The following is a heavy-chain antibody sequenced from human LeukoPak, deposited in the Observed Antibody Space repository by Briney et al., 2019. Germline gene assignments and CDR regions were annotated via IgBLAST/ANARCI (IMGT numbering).Heavy chain of an antibody. J-gene: IGHJ5*02. CDR1: GYTFTSYG. CDR2: ISAYNGNT. V-gene: IGHV1-18*01. D-gene: IGHD3-22*01. Sequence: PGASVEVSCKASGYTFTSYGISWVRQAPGQGLEWMGWISAYNGNTNYAQKLQGRVTMTTDTSTSTAYMELRSLRSDDTAVYYCARTAVVVISNWFDPWGQGTLVTVSS. CDR3: ARTAVVVISNWFDP.